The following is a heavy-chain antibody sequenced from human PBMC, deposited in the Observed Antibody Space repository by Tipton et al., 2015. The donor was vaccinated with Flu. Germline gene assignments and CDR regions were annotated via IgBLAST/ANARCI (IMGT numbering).Heavy chain of an antibody. CDR1: EFTFSSYW. CDR2: IGGRDAMT. Sequence: SLRLSCAASEFTFSSYWMHWVRQAPGKGLEWVSAIGGRDAMTYYVDSVRGRFTISRDNSKNTLFLQMNSLRADDTAVYYCATDATPNAFDIWGQGTVVTVSS. V-gene: IGHV3-23*01. CDR3: ATDATPNAFDI. J-gene: IGHJ3*02.